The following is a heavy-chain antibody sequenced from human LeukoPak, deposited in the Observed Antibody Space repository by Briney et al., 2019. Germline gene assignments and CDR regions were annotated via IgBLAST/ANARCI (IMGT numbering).Heavy chain of an antibody. CDR2: IIPIFGTA. D-gene: IGHD5-12*01. V-gene: IGHV1-69*06. Sequence: SVKVSCKASGGAFSSYAISWVRQAPGQGLEWMGGIIPIFGTANYAQKFQGRVTITADKSTSTAYMELSSLRSEDTAVYCCARDDGRGYSGYDYFLDYWGQGTLVTVSS. J-gene: IGHJ4*02. CDR3: ARDDGRGYSGYDYFLDY. CDR1: GGAFSSYA.